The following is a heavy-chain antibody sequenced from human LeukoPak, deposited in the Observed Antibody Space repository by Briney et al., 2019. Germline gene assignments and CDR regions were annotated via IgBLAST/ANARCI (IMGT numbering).Heavy chain of an antibody. Sequence: PGGSLRLSCAASGFTFSSYSMNWVRQAPAKGLEWVSYISSSGRSILYADSVKGRFTVSRDNAKNSLYLQMNNLRAEDTAVYYCGREIPSGSYAPDYWGQGILVIVSS. V-gene: IGHV3-21*05. CDR3: GREIPSGSYAPDY. CDR1: GFTFSSYS. J-gene: IGHJ4*02. D-gene: IGHD1-26*01. CDR2: ISSSGRSI.